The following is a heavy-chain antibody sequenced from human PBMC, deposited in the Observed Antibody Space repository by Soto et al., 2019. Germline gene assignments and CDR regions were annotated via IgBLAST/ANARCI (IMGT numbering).Heavy chain of an antibody. CDR1: GGSISSGGSY. CDR3: ARVTNYDFWSGSGFDY. CDR2: IYYSGST. Sequence: QVQLQESGPGLVKPSQTLSLTCTVSGGSISSGGSYWSWIRQHPGKGLEGIGYIYYSGSTYYNPSLKSRVTISVDTSKNRFSLKLSSVTAADTAVYYCARVTNYDFWSGSGFDYWGQGTLVTVSS. V-gene: IGHV4-31*03. J-gene: IGHJ4*02. D-gene: IGHD3-3*01.